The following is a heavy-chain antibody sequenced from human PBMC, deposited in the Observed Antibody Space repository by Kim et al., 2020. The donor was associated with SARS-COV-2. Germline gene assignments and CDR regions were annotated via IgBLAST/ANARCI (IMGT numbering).Heavy chain of an antibody. D-gene: IGHD3-10*01. V-gene: IGHV1-2*02. CDR1: GYTFSDYF. J-gene: IGHJ4*02. CDR3: ASWVQVLAGRVPF. CDR2: VNCKTGGT. Sequence: ASVKVSCKASGYTFSDYFIHWVRQAPGQGLEWMGCVNCKTGGTAYAQIFRGRVTMTRDTSINTGYMDRSGLMSDDTAVYYCASWVQVLAGRVPFWGQGTLVTVSA.